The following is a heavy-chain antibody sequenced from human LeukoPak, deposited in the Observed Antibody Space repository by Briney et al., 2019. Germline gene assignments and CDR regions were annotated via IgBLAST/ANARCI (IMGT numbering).Heavy chain of an antibody. CDR2: INPNSGGT. CDR3: ARGGHVLRFLEWSVAY. V-gene: IGHV1-2*02. CDR1: GYTFTGYY. J-gene: IGHJ4*02. Sequence: ASVKVSCKASGYTFTGYYMHWVRQAPGQGLEWMGWINPNSGGTNYAQKFQGRVTMTRDTSISTAYMELSRLRSDDTAVYYCARGGHVLRFLEWSVAYWGQGTLVTVSS. D-gene: IGHD3-3*01.